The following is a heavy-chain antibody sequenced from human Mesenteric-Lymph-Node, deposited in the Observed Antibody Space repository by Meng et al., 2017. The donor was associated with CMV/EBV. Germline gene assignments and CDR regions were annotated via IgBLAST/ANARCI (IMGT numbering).Heavy chain of an antibody. D-gene: IGHD5-24*01. CDR3: ASWGDGYNFDY. Sequence: GESLKISCVASGFSFSTYWMTWIRQAPGKGLEWVLSISNSGTTTYYADSVKGRFTISRDNAKKLLYLQMNSLRVEDTAVYYCASWGDGYNFDYWGQGTLVTVSS. CDR2: ISNSGTTT. V-gene: IGHV3-11*04. CDR1: GFSFSTYW. J-gene: IGHJ4*02.